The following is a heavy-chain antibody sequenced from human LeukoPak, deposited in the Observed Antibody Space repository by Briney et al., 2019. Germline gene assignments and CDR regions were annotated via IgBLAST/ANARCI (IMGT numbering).Heavy chain of an antibody. D-gene: IGHD3-10*01. J-gene: IGHJ4*02. CDR2: ISSSGSTI. CDR3: ARDFEGPDHYGSGSYAY. CDR1: GFTFSSYE. V-gene: IGHV3-48*03. Sequence: GGSLRLSCAASGFTFSSYEMNWVRQAPGKGLEWVSYISSSGSTIYYADSVKGRFTISRDNAKNSLYLQMNSLRAEDTAVYYCARDFEGPDHYGSGSYAYWGQGTLVTVSS.